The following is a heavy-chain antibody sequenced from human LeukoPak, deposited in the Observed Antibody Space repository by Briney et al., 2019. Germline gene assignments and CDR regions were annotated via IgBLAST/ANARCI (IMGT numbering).Heavy chain of an antibody. CDR3: ARAGAAAGTLYYYYYMDV. J-gene: IGHJ6*03. V-gene: IGHV4-30-4*08. D-gene: IGHD6-13*01. CDR2: IYYSWST. Sequence: SETLSLTCTVSGGSISSGDYYWSWIRQPPGKGLEWIGYIYYSWSTYYNPSLKSRVTISVDTSKNQFSLKLSSVTAADTAVYYCARAGAAAGTLYYYYYMDVWGKGTTVTVSS. CDR1: GGSISSGDYY.